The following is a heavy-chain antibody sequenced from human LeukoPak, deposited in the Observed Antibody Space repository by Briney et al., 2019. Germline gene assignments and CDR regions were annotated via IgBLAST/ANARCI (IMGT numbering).Heavy chain of an antibody. CDR2: ISNDGGGT. CDR3: AKGSSGYFFDL. D-gene: IGHD3-22*01. V-gene: IGHV3-23*01. J-gene: IGHJ4*02. CDR1: GFTFSTYA. Sequence: GGSLRLSCAASGFTFSTYAMSWVRQAPGKGLEWVSAISNDGGGTTYADFVKGRFSVSRDNSKNTLFLQMNSLRAEDTALYYCAKGSSGYFFDLWGQGTLVTVSS.